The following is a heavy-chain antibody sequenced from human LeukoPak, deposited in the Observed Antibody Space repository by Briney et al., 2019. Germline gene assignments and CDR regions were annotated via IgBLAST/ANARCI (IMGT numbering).Heavy chain of an antibody. D-gene: IGHD6-6*01. CDR1: GFTFSRPG. CDR3: AKDRSSSWSLDY. V-gene: IGHV3-30*18. CDR2: ISYDGRNK. Sequence: PGRSLRLSCAASGFTFSRPGMHWVRQAPGKGLEWVAVISYDGRNKHHADSVTGRFTISRDNSKNTLYLQMNSLRAEDTAVYYCAKDRSSSWSLDYWGQGTLVTVSS. J-gene: IGHJ4*02.